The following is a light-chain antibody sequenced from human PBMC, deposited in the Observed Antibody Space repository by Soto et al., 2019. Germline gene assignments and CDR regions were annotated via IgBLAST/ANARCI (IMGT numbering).Light chain of an antibody. V-gene: IGKV3D-15*01. CDR3: QQYNNWPPTWT. J-gene: IGKJ1*01. Sequence: EIVMTQSPATLSVSPGERATLSCRASQSVSSYLAWYQQKPGQPPRLLIYGASTRATGIPARFSGSGSGTEFTLTISSLQSEDFAVYYCQQYNNWPPTWTFGQGTKVDIK. CDR1: QSVSSY. CDR2: GAS.